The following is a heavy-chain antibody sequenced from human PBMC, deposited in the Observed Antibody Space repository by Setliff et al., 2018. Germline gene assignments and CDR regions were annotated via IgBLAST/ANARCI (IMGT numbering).Heavy chain of an antibody. CDR2: ISPGRSI. CDR3: ASNPFNSGPPYYFDY. CDR1: GGSISSSSYQ. V-gene: IGHV4-39*07. J-gene: IGHJ4*02. Sequence: SETLSLTCTVSGGSISSSSYQWGWVRQTPGKGLEWIGSISPGRSINYNPSLRSRVTISGDTSKNQISLKLNSVTPADTAVYYCASNPFNSGPPYYFDYWGQGTLVTVSS. D-gene: IGHD6-19*01.